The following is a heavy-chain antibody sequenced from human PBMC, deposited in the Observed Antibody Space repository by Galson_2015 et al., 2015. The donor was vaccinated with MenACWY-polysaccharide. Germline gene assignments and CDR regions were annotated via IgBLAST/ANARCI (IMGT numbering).Heavy chain of an antibody. D-gene: IGHD1-26*01. J-gene: IGHJ4*02. Sequence: LSLTCTVSGVSITTGSYSWTWVRQPAGKGLEWIGRVSASGDTNDNPSLKSRVTISLDASKNQFSLNLNSVTTADTAVYYCARGVSNKWVVKGDSDCWGQGAPGIVSS. CDR1: GVSITTGSYS. V-gene: IGHV4-61*02. CDR2: VSASGDT. CDR3: ARGVSNKWVVKGDSDC.